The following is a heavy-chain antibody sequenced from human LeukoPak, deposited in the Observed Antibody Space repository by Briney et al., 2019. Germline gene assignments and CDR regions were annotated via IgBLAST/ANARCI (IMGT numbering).Heavy chain of an antibody. Sequence: GGSLRLSCAASGFTFSSYGMHWVRQAPGKGLEWVAFIRYDGSNKYYADSVKGRFTISRDNPKNTLYLQMNSLRAQDTAVYYCAKDTRAGGKFDYWGQGTLVTVSS. J-gene: IGHJ4*02. CDR1: GFTFSSYG. D-gene: IGHD4-23*01. CDR2: IRYDGSNK. V-gene: IGHV3-30*02. CDR3: AKDTRAGGKFDY.